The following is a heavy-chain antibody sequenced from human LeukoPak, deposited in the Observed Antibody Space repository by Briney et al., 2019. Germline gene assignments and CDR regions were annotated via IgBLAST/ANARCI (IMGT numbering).Heavy chain of an antibody. D-gene: IGHD6-6*01. CDR1: GFTVSNNY. J-gene: IGHJ3*02. CDR3: AREGLGFPDAFDI. V-gene: IGHV3-53*01. Sequence: AGGSLRLSCAASGFTVSNNYMNWVRQAPGKGLEWVSTIYSGGSKYYADSVKGRFTISRDNSENTLYLQMNSLRVEDTAVYYCAREGLGFPDAFDIWGQGTMVTVSS. CDR2: IYSGGSK.